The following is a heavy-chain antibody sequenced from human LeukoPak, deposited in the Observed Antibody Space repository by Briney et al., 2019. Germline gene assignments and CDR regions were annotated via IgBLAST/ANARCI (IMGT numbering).Heavy chain of an antibody. CDR2: ISGRGGST. CDR1: EFTLTSYA. V-gene: IGHV3-23*01. CDR3: AKVGGILYYNWFDP. D-gene: IGHD2-8*01. J-gene: IGHJ5*02. Sequence: TRRSLSLSRAASEFTLTSYAMSWVRQATRKGLKGVSAISGRGGSTYYVDSVEGRFTISSDNSKNTLYLQMNSLGAEDTAVYYCAKVGGILYYNWFDPWGQGTLVTVSS.